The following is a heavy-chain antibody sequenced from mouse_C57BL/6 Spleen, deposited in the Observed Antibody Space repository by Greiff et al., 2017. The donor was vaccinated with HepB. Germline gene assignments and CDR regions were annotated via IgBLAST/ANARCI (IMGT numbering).Heavy chain of an antibody. J-gene: IGHJ1*03. V-gene: IGHV10-1*01. Sequence: EVKLMESGGGLVQPKGSLKLSCAASGFSFNTYAMNWVRQAPGKGLEWVARIRSKSNNYATYYADSVKDRFTISRDDSESMLYLQMNNLKTEDTAMYYCVRHAYDYEGYFDVWGTGTTVTVSS. D-gene: IGHD2-4*01. CDR2: IRSKSNNYAT. CDR3: VRHAYDYEGYFDV. CDR1: GFSFNTYA.